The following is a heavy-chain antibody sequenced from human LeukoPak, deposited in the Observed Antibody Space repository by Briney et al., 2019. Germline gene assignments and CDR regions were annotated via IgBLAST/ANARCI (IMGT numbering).Heavy chain of an antibody. D-gene: IGHD3-22*01. CDR1: GFTFSSYA. CDR2: ISGSGGST. CDR3: ANYWWYYYDSSAPPFDY. V-gene: IGHV3-23*01. J-gene: IGHJ4*02. Sequence: TGGSLRLSCAASGFTFSSYAMSWVRQAPGKGLEWVSAISGSGGSTYYADSVKGRFTISRDNSKNTLYLQMNSLRAEDTAVYYCANYWWYYYDSSAPPFDYWGQGTLVTVSS.